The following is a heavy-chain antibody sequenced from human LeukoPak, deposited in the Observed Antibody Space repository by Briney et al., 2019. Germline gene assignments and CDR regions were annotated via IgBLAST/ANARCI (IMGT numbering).Heavy chain of an antibody. CDR1: GFTFSSYG. V-gene: IGHV3-33*06. CDR2: IWYDGSNK. D-gene: IGHD5-24*01. CDR3: AKGGQSWLPYFDY. Sequence: GGSLRLSCAASGFTFSSYGMHWVRQAPGKGLEWVAVIWYDGSNKYYADSVKGRFTISRDNSKNTLYLQMNSLRAEDTAVYYCAKGGQSWLPYFDYWGRGTLVTVS. J-gene: IGHJ4*02.